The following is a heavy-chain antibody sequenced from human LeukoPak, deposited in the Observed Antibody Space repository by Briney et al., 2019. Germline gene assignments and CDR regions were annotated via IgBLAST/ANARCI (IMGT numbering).Heavy chain of an antibody. Sequence: SGGSLRPSCTASGFTFSSYEMNWVRQAPGKGLEWVSYISSSGSTIYYADSVKGRFIISRDNAKNSLYLQMNSLRAEDTAVYYCARELGLADYYYYGMDVWGQGTTVTVSS. V-gene: IGHV3-48*03. J-gene: IGHJ6*02. CDR1: GFTFSSYE. D-gene: IGHD3-16*01. CDR2: ISSSGSTI. CDR3: ARELGLADYYYYGMDV.